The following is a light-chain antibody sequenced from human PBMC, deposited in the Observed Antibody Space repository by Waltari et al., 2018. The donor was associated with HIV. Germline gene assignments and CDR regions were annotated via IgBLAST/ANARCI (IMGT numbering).Light chain of an antibody. CDR3: LLSYDGDVV. CDR1: ARVVTRCHC. J-gene: IGLJ2*01. V-gene: IGLV7-46*01. Sequence: QPVVTQEPSLTVSPAGTVILTCASSARVVTRCHCPYWVQQMPGQAPKTLIFDSNNRYSWTPARFTGSFLWGKAVLTLTGAQPEDDADYYCLLSYDGDVVFGGGTKLTVL. CDR2: DSN.